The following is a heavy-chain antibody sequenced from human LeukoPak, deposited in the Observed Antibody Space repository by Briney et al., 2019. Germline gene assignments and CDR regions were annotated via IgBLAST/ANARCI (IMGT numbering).Heavy chain of an antibody. CDR1: GYTFTGYY. V-gene: IGHV1-2*06. CDR3: ARISTRGRGFDY. Sequence: ASVKVSCKASGYTFTGYYMHWVRQAPGQGLEWMGRIDPNSGGTNYAQKFQGRVTMTRDTSISTAYMELSRLRSDDTAVYYCARISTRGRGFDYWGQGTLVTVSS. D-gene: IGHD2-2*01. J-gene: IGHJ4*02. CDR2: IDPNSGGT.